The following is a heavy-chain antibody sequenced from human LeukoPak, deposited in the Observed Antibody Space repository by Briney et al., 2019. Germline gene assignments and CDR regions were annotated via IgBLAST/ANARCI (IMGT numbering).Heavy chain of an antibody. Sequence: SETLSLTCAVYGVSFSGYYWSWIRQPPGKGLEWIGEINHSGSTNYNPSLKSRVTISVDTSKNQFSLKLSSVTAADTAVYYCAWTRPYYYYGMDVWGQGTTVTVSS. CDR1: GVSFSGYY. V-gene: IGHV4-34*01. J-gene: IGHJ6*02. D-gene: IGHD3/OR15-3a*01. CDR3: AWTRPYYYYGMDV. CDR2: INHSGST.